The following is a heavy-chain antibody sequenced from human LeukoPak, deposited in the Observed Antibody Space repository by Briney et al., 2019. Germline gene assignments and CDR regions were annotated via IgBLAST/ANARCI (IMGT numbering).Heavy chain of an antibody. CDR2: ISPDRGDT. CDR1: GYTFTGYL. Sequence: GASVKVSCKASGYTFTGYLIHWVRQAPGQGLEWMGWISPDRGDTNYAPKFQGRVTMTRDTSIRTVHVEMSRLRSDDTAVYYCASSPEFTWYFDLWGRGTLVTVSS. D-gene: IGHD3-10*01. CDR3: ASSPEFTWYFDL. J-gene: IGHJ2*01. V-gene: IGHV1-2*02.